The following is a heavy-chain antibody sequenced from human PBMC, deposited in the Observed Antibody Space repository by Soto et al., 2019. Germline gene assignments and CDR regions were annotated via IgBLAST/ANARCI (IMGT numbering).Heavy chain of an antibody. CDR2: IWYDGSNK. V-gene: IGHV3-33*01. J-gene: IGHJ6*02. Sequence: EESLRLSCGTSGFTYSSYGLHWIRQAPGKGLEWVAVIWYDGSNKYYADSVKGRFTISRDNSKNTLYLQMNSLRAEDTAVYYCARDPLGGTRPYYYGMDVWGQGT. D-gene: IGHD1-26*01. CDR3: ARDPLGGTRPYYYGMDV. CDR1: GFTYSSYG.